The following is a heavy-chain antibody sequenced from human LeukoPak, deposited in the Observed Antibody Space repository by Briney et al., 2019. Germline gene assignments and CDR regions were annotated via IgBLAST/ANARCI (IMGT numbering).Heavy chain of an antibody. J-gene: IGHJ3*02. CDR1: GFTFSSYW. V-gene: IGHV3-74*01. CDR3: ARDGSIIAFDM. CDR2: INIDGSST. D-gene: IGHD1-26*01. Sequence: GGSLRLSCAASGFTFSSYWMHWVRQVPGKGLVWVSRINIDGSSTSSADSVKGRFTISRDNAKNTLYLQMNSLRAEDTAVYYCARDGSIIAFDMWGQGTMVTVSS.